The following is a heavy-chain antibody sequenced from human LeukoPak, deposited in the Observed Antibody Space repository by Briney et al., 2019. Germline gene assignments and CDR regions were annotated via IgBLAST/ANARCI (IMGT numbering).Heavy chain of an antibody. Sequence: GGSLRRSCAGCGFTFSSYRMNWVRQAAGKGVEWVSSMSSSSSDIYYADSVKGRFTISRDNAKNSLYLQMNSLRAEDTAVYYCARATTEQWLVEWGQGTLVAVSS. D-gene: IGHD6-19*01. CDR3: ARATTEQWLVE. CDR1: GFTFSSYR. CDR2: MSSSSSDI. J-gene: IGHJ4*02. V-gene: IGHV3-21*01.